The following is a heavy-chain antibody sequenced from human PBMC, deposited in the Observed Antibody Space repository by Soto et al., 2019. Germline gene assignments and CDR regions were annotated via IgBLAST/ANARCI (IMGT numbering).Heavy chain of an antibody. Sequence: GGSLRLSCAASGFTFSSYGMHWVRQAPGKGLEWVAVISYDGSNKYYADSVKGRFTISRDNSKNTLYLQMNSLRAEDTAVYYCAKDLVLRVDKAMVMVHWGQGTLVTVSS. CDR3: AKDLVLRVDKAMVMVH. V-gene: IGHV3-30*18. CDR1: GFTFSSYG. D-gene: IGHD5-18*01. CDR2: ISYDGSNK. J-gene: IGHJ4*02.